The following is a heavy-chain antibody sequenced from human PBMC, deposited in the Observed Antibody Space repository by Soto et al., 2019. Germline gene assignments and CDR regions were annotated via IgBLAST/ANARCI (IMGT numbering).Heavy chain of an antibody. D-gene: IGHD1-7*01. Sequence: ASVKVSCKASGYTFTSYYMHWVRQAPGQGLEWMGLISAFNCNTSYAQKLQGRVTMTTDTSTSTVYMELRSLRSDDTAVYYCARQDWNYAWFDPWGQGTLVTVSS. V-gene: IGHV1-18*04. CDR1: GYTFTSYY. CDR2: ISAFNCNT. CDR3: ARQDWNYAWFDP. J-gene: IGHJ5*02.